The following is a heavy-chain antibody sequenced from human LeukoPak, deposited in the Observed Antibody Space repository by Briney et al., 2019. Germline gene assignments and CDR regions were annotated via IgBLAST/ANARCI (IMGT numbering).Heavy chain of an antibody. CDR3: ARDFPSSGWYHPFDY. CDR1: GYTFTAYY. Sequence: ASVKVSCKASGYTFTAYYMHWVRQAPGQGLEWMGWMNPNSGGTNYAQKFQGRVTMTRDTSISTVYMELSRLRSDDTAVYYCARDFPSSGWYHPFDYWGQGILVTVSS. J-gene: IGHJ4*02. D-gene: IGHD6-19*01. V-gene: IGHV1-2*02. CDR2: MNPNSGGT.